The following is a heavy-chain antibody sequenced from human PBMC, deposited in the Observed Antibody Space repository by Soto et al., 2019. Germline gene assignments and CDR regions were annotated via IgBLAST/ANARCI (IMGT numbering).Heavy chain of an antibody. V-gene: IGHV1-8*01. Sequence: QVQLVQSGAEVKKPGASVKVSCKASGYTFTSYDINWVRQATGQGLEWMGWMNPNSGNTGYAQKFXGXGXMXXNTSISTAYMELSSLRSEDTAVYYCAREKSGYYDYWGQGTLVTVSS. J-gene: IGHJ4*02. CDR2: MNPNSGNT. CDR3: AREKSGYYDY. CDR1: GYTFTSYD. D-gene: IGHD3-3*01.